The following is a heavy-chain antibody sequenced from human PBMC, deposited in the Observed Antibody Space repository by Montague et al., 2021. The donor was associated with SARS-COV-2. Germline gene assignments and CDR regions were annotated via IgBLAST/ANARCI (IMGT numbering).Heavy chain of an antibody. V-gene: IGHV4-39*07. CDR3: ARDTRITMLVVVNRYGMDV. CDR1: GGAISSSSYY. Sequence: SETLSLTCTVSGGAISSSSYYWGWIRQPPGKGLEWIGSIYYSGSTWYXPSLKSRVTISVDTSKNQFSLKLSSVTAADTAVYYCARDTRITMLVVVNRYGMDVWGQGTTVTVSS. CDR2: IYYSGST. D-gene: IGHD3-22*01. J-gene: IGHJ6*02.